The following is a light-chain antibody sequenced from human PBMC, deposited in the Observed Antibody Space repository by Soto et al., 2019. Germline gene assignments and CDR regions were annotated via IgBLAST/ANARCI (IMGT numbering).Light chain of an antibody. CDR2: AAS. J-gene: IGKJ4*01. CDR1: QGISNY. CDR3: QKYNSAPL. Sequence: DIQMTQSPSSLYASVGDRVTITCRASQGISNYLAWYQQKPGKVPKLLIYAASTLQSGVPSRFSGSGSGTDFTLTISSLQPEDVATYYGQKYNSAPLFGGGTKVEIK. V-gene: IGKV1-27*01.